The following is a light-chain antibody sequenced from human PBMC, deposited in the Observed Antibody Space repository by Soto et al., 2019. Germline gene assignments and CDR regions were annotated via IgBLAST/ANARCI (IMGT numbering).Light chain of an antibody. CDR3: QQYGSSEII. V-gene: IGKV3-20*01. J-gene: IGKJ5*01. CDR2: DIS. CDR1: QTLTNAY. Sequence: LTQSRGTLSLSPGDSCTLFCSARQTLTNAYIAWYQQRPGQAPRLLIYDISSRATGIPDRFSGSGSGTDFTLTITRLEPEDFAVFYCQQYGSSEIIFGQGTRLEIK.